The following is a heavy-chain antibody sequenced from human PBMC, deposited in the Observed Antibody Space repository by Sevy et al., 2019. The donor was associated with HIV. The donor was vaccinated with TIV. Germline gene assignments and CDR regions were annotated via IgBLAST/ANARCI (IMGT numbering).Heavy chain of an antibody. J-gene: IGHJ5*01. V-gene: IGHV3-21*01. CDR1: GFTFSSYS. D-gene: IGHD1-1*01. CDR3: ARDAARVIVPTAGFDS. CDR2: ISSSSSYI. Sequence: GGSLRLSCAASGFTFSSYSMNWVRQAPGKGLEWVSSISSSSSYIYYADSVKGRFTISRDNAKNSLYLQMNSLRAEDTAIYYCARDAARVIVPTAGFDSWGQGTLVTVSS.